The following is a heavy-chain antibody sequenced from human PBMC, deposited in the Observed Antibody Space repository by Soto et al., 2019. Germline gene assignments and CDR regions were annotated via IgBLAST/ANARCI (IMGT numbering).Heavy chain of an antibody. CDR1: GGTFSSYA. V-gene: IGHV1-69*01. CDR3: ARSQGSSTSLENYYYYYYGMDV. J-gene: IGHJ6*02. CDR2: IIAISDTT. D-gene: IGHD2-2*01. Sequence: QVQLVQSGAEVKKPGSSVKVSCKASGGTFSSYAISWVRQAPGQGLEWMGGIIAISDTTNYAQKFQGRVTITADESTSTAYTELSSLRSEDTAVYYCARSQGSSTSLENYYYYYYGMDVWGQGTTVTVSS.